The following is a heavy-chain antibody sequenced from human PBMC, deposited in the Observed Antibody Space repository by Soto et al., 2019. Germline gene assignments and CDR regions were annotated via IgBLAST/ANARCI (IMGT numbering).Heavy chain of an antibody. CDR2: IYYSGST. Sequence: QVQLQESGPGLVKPSQTLSLTCTVSGGSISSGGYYWSWIRQHPGKGLEWIGYIYYSGSTYYNPSMKSRVTIAADTSKNQFSLKLSSVTAADTAVYYCARSFGVAAPGPFDYWGQGTLVTVSS. D-gene: IGHD6-13*01. J-gene: IGHJ4*02. V-gene: IGHV4-31*03. CDR3: ARSFGVAAPGPFDY. CDR1: GGSISSGGYY.